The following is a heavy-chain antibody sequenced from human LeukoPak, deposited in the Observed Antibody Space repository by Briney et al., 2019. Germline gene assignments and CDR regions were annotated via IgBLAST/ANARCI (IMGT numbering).Heavy chain of an antibody. J-gene: IGHJ4*02. CDR3: AKDSRWDLTRLFDN. D-gene: IGHD1-26*01. CDR2: INTGNGNT. V-gene: IGHV1-3*03. Sequence: GASVKVSCKASGYTFTNYAMHWVRQAPGQRLEWMGWINTGNGNTKYSQEFQGRVSITRDTSANTAYMELSSLRSEDTAVYYCAKDSRWDLTRLFDNWGQGTLVSVSS. CDR1: GYTFTNYA.